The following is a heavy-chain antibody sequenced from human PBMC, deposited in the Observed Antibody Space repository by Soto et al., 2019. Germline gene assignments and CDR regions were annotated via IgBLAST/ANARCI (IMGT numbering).Heavy chain of an antibody. V-gene: IGHV4-4*02. D-gene: IGHD1-20*01. CDR2: ISHSGTS. Sequence: QVQLQESGPELVKPSGTLSLTCAVSGGSISSSHWWTWVRQSPGKGLEYIGEISHSGTSNSNPSLKSRVTLSVDRSKNHFSLTLTSVTAADTAVYYCARVVLSITRGAFDAWGQGTPVIVSS. CDR3: ARVVLSITRGAFDA. J-gene: IGHJ3*01. CDR1: GGSISSSHW.